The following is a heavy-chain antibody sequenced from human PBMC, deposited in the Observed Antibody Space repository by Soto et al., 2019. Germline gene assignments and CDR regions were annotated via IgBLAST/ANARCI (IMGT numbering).Heavy chain of an antibody. Sequence: SETLSLTCIVSGESISSSSYYWGWIRQAPGKGLEWIGSIYYSGRTYYNPSFKSRVTISIDMSKNQFSLKLSSVTATDTAVYYCARQRTTVVTQDYFDNWGQGAVVT. V-gene: IGHV4-39*01. CDR1: GESISSSSYY. CDR3: ARQRTTVVTQDYFDN. CDR2: IYYSGRT. J-gene: IGHJ4*02. D-gene: IGHD2-21*02.